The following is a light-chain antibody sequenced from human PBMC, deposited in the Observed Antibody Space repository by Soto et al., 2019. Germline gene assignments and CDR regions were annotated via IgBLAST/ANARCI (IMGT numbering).Light chain of an antibody. J-gene: IGLJ1*01. CDR2: DVS. V-gene: IGLV2-14*01. CDR1: SSDVCGYNY. CDR3: SSYTSSSTLAYV. Sequence: QSVSAQPASVSGSPGQSITFSCTGTSSDVCGYNYVSWYQQHPGKAPKLMIYDVSNRPSGVSNRFSGSKSGNTASLTISGLQAEDEADYYCSSYTSSSTLAYVFGTGTKVTVL.